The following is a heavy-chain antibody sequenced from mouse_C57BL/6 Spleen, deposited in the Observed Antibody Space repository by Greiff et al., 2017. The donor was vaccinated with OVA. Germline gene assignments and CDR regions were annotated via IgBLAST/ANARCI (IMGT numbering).Heavy chain of an antibody. V-gene: IGHV1-55*01. CDR2: IYPGSGST. D-gene: IGHD2-3*01. CDR3: ARFDGYPYFDY. CDR1: GYTFTSYW. J-gene: IGHJ2*01. Sequence: QVQLKQPGAELVKPGASVKMSCKASGYTFTSYWITWVKQRPGQGLEWIGDIYPGSGSTNYNEKFKSKATLTVDTSSSTAYKHLSSLTSEDSAVYYCARFDGYPYFDYWGQGTTLTVSS.